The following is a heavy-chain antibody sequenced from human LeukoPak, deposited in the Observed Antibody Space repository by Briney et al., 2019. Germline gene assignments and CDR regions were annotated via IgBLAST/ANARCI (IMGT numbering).Heavy chain of an antibody. D-gene: IGHD5-24*01. Sequence: PGGSLRPSCAASGFTFSDYYMSWIRQAPGKGLEWVSYISSSGSTIYYADSVKGRFTISRDNAKNSLYLQMNSLRAEDTAVYYCAREDHRWLQPQGYWGQGTLVTVSS. CDR3: AREDHRWLQPQGY. J-gene: IGHJ4*02. CDR2: ISSSGSTI. V-gene: IGHV3-11*04. CDR1: GFTFSDYY.